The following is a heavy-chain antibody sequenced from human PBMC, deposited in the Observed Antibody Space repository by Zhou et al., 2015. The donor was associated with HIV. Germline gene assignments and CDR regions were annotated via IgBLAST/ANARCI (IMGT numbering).Heavy chain of an antibody. V-gene: IGHV1-69*12. Sequence: QVQLVQSGAEVKKPGSSVKVSCKASGGTFSSYAISWVRQAPGQGLEWMGGIIPIFGTANYAQKFQGRVTITADESTSTAYMELSSLRSEDTAVYYCARDGEQWLVRGEDYWYFDLVGPWHPWSLSPQ. CDR1: GGTFSSYA. CDR2: IIPIFGTA. J-gene: IGHJ2*01. D-gene: IGHD6-19*01. CDR3: ARDGEQWLVRGEDYWYFDL.